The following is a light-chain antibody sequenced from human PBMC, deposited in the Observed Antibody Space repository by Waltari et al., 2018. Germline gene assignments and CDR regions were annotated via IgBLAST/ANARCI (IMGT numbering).Light chain of an antibody. J-gene: IGKJ1*01. Sequence: IVLTPSPGTLSLSPGWRATLSCRASQGVGKYLAWYQQRPGQAPRLLLYHASIRATGIPDRFSGSGYGTDFSLTISRLEPEDFAVYYCQKYDFLPATFGQGTTVEIK. CDR2: HAS. V-gene: IGKV3-20*01. CDR1: QGVGKY. CDR3: QKYDFLPAT.